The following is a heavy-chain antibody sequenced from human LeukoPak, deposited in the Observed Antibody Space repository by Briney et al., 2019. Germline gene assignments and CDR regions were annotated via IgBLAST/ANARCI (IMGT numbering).Heavy chain of an antibody. CDR1: GGTIGMIDW. V-gene: IGHV4-4*02. Sequence: SETLSLTCAVSGGTIGMIDWWSWIRQPPGKGLEWVGEIFHTGTANYNPSLKSRVTISVDTSKNQFSLKLSSVTAADTAVYYCARDQDYYGSGSYGPDHWGQGILVTVSS. D-gene: IGHD3-10*01. J-gene: IGHJ5*02. CDR3: ARDQDYYGSGSYGPDH. CDR2: IFHTGTA.